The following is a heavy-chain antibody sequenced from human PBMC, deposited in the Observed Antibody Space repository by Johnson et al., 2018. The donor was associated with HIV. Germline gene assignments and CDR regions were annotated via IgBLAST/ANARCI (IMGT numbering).Heavy chain of an antibody. CDR3: CYGSGTYDGPAFDI. CDR1: GFTFSSYA. Sequence: QVQLVESGGGLVQPGRSLRLSCAASGFTFSSYAMHWVRQAPGKGLEWVAVISDDGSNKYYADSMKGRFTISRDNSKNTLYLQMNSLIPEDTAVYYCCYGSGTYDGPAFDIWGQGTVVIVSS. D-gene: IGHD3-10*01. V-gene: IGHV3-30*04. CDR2: ISDDGSNK. J-gene: IGHJ3*02.